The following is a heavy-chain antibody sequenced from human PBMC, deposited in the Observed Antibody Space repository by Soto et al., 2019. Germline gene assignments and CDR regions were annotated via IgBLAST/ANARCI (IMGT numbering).Heavy chain of an antibody. V-gene: IGHV3-15*07. CDR3: THVFSVAHPYSYF. Sequence: PGGSLSLSRAASEFTFSSYAMDWVRQAPGKRLEWVGRIKSQAGGGTKDNAAPVKGRYTISRDDSKNTVYLQMDSLKTEDTAVYYCTHVFSVAHPYSYFWGQETLVTVSS. D-gene: IGHD3-9*01. J-gene: IGHJ4*02. CDR1: EFTFSSYA. CDR2: IKSQAGGGTK.